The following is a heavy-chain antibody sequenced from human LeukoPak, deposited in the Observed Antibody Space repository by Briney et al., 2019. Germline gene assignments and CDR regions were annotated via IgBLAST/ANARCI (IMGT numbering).Heavy chain of an antibody. V-gene: IGHV4-59*01. Sequence: SETLSLTCTVSGGSISSYFWSWIRQPPGKGLEWIGYIYNSGNANYNPSLKSRVTISADTSKNQFSLKLTSVTAADTAVYYCARDRWESIAVAGNWFDPWGQGTLVTVSS. D-gene: IGHD6-19*01. CDR1: GGSISSYF. CDR3: ARDRWESIAVAGNWFDP. CDR2: IYNSGNA. J-gene: IGHJ5*02.